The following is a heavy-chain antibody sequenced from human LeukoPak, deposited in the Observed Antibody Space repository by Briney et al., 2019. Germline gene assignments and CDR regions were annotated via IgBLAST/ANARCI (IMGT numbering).Heavy chain of an antibody. J-gene: IGHJ4*02. V-gene: IGHV5-51*01. CDR3: AREEGSSWPFDY. D-gene: IGHD6-13*01. CDR2: IYPGDSDT. CDR1: GYSFTNYW. Sequence: GESLKISWQGSGYSFTNYWIGWVRQLPGKGLEGMGIIYPGDSDTRHSPSFQAQVTISADKSISSAYLQWSSLKASDTAMYYCAREEGSSWPFDYWGQGTLVTVAS.